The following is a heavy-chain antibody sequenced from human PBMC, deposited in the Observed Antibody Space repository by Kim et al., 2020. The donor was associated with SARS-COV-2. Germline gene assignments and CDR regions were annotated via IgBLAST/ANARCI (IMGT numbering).Heavy chain of an antibody. J-gene: IGHJ4*02. CDR2: MNPNSGNT. CDR1: GYTFTSYD. CDR3: ARAYSSSTSLDFDY. D-gene: IGHD2-2*01. V-gene: IGHV1-8*01. Sequence: ASVKVSCKASGYTFTSYDINWVRQATGQGLEWMGWMNPNSGNTGYAQKFQGRVTMTRNTSISTAYMELSSLRSEDTAVYYCARAYSSSTSLDFDYWGQGTLVPVSS.